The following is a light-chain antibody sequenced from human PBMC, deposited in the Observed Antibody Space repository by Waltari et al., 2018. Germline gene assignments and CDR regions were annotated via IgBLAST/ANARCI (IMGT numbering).Light chain of an antibody. CDR2: YTS. CDR1: QSVTNY. V-gene: IGKV3-11*01. CDR3: QQRRNWPLT. J-gene: IGKJ4*01. Sequence: DIVLTQSPVILSLSPGERASLSCRASQSVTNYLAWYQPKPGHAPRLLIYYTSNRATGIPARFSGSGFGTDFTLTISSLEPEDFAVYYCQQRRNWPLTFGGGTKVEIK.